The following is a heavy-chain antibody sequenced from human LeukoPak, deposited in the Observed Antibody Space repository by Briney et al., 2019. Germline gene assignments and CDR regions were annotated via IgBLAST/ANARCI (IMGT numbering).Heavy chain of an antibody. CDR3: ARRAGAYSHPYDY. CDR1: GFTVSSNS. Sequence: GGSLRLSCTVSGFTVSSNSMSWVRQAPGKGLEWVSFIYSGNTHYSDSVKGRFTISRDNSKNTIYLQMNSLRAEDTAVYYCARRAGAYSHPYDYWGQGTLVTVSS. CDR2: IYSGNT. J-gene: IGHJ4*02. V-gene: IGHV3-53*01. D-gene: IGHD4/OR15-4a*01.